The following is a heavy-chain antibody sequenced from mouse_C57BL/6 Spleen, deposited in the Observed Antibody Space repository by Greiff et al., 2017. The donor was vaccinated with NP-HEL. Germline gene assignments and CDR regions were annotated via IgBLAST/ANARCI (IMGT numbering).Heavy chain of an antibody. CDR2: IDPENGDT. J-gene: IGHJ2*01. Sequence: EVQLQQSGAELVRPGASVKLSCTASGFNIKDDYMHWVKQRPEQGLEWIGWIDPENGDTEYASKFQGKATITADTSSNTAYLQLSSLTSEDTAVYYWTTRGGLRYYFDYWGQGTTLTVSS. CDR3: TTRGGLRYYFDY. D-gene: IGHD2-2*01. V-gene: IGHV14-4*01. CDR1: GFNIKDDY.